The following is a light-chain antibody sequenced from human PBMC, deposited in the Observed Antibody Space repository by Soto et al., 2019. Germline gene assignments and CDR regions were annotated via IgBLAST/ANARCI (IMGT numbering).Light chain of an antibody. CDR1: YSDVGGSNY. V-gene: IGLV2-8*01. J-gene: IGLJ2*01. CDR3: SSNVVGTNLKI. Sequence: QSVLTQPPSASGSPGQSVTISCTGTYSDVGGSNYVSWYQQHPGKAPKLVIYEVIQRPSGVPDRFSVSRSGNTASLTVSRLQAEDEADYYCSSNVVGTNLKIFGGGTKLTVL. CDR2: EVI.